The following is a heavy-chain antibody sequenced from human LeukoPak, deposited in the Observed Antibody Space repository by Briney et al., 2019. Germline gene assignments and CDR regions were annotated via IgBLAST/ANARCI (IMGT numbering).Heavy chain of an antibody. CDR1: GYTFTGYY. Sequence: ASVKVSCKASGYTFTGYYMHWVRQAPGQGLEWMGWINPNSGGTNYAQRFQGRVTMTRDTSISTAYMELSRLRSDDTAVYYCARGYCSGGSCYFIFDYWGQGTLVTVSS. CDR2: INPNSGGT. D-gene: IGHD2-15*01. J-gene: IGHJ4*02. CDR3: ARGYCSGGSCYFIFDY. V-gene: IGHV1-2*02.